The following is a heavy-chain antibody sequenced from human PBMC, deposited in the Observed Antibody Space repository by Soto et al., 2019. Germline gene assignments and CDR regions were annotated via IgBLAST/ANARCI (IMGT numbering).Heavy chain of an antibody. V-gene: IGHV1-18*01. Sequence: QVQLVQSGAEVKKPGASEKCSCKASGYTFTSYGISWVRQAPGQGLEWTGGIIAYNGNTNYAQKIQGRVTMTTDTSKSTAYMELRSLRSDDTAVDYFARDVRAVRGVTGRGMDVWGQGTTVTGSS. D-gene: IGHD3-10*01. J-gene: IGHJ6*02. CDR2: IIAYNGNT. CDR1: GYTFTSYG. CDR3: ARDVRAVRGVTGRGMDV.